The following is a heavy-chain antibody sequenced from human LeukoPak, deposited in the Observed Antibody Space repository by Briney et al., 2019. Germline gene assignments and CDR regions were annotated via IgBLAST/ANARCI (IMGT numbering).Heavy chain of an antibody. D-gene: IGHD2-21*01. Sequence: PGGSLRLSCAASGFTFSNYWMHWVRQAPGKGLVWVSRINSDGINTSYADSVRGRFTISRDNSKNTLYLQMNSLRVEDAAVYYCARAPVTSCRGAYCYPFDYWGQGTLVTVSS. CDR1: GFTFSNYW. V-gene: IGHV3-74*01. CDR2: INSDGINT. CDR3: ARAPVTSCRGAYCYPFDY. J-gene: IGHJ4*02.